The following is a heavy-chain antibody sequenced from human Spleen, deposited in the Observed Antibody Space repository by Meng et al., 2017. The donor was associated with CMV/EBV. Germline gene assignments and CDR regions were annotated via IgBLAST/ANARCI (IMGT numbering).Heavy chain of an antibody. V-gene: IGHV4-4*07. J-gene: IGHJ4*02. CDR2: IYTDGSI. D-gene: IGHD6-19*01. CDR1: GDSMSDYY. Sequence: QLPLQVAGPCLVKTSEPLSLTCTVSGDSMSDYYWSWIRQPAGKGLEWIGRIYTDGSINYNPSLKSRVTMSLDTSKNQFFLNLSSVTAADTAVYYCARGYSSGKTDYWGQGTLVTVSS. CDR3: ARGYSSGKTDY.